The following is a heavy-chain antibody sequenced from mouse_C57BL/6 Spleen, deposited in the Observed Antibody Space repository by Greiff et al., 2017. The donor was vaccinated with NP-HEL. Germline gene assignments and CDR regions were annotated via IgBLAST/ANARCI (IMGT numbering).Heavy chain of an antibody. J-gene: IGHJ4*01. CDR1: GYTFTSYW. Sequence: QVQLQQPGAELVMPGASVKLSCKASGYTFTSYWMHWVKQRPGQGLEWIGEIDPSDSYTNYNQKFKGKSTLTVDKSSSTAYMQLSSLTSEDSAVYYCARSYSSGDAMDYWGQGTSVTVSS. D-gene: IGHD3-2*02. CDR3: ARSYSSGDAMDY. CDR2: IDPSDSYT. V-gene: IGHV1-69*01.